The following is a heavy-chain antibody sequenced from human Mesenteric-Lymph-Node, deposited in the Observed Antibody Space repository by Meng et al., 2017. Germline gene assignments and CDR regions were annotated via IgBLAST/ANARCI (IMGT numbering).Heavy chain of an antibody. Sequence: QPLLQEAGPRLVKSSAAPPPHCTCAGGPIRGGYYFWGRSRQPPREGVGLDWRYYYSGSTYYNPSLKSRVTISVDTSKNQFSLKLSSVTAADTAVYYCASPLGILGIVDLWGRGTLVTVSS. CDR1: GGPIRGGYYF. D-gene: IGHD7-27*01. V-gene: IGHV4-39*01. J-gene: IGHJ2*01. CDR2: YYSGST. CDR3: ASPLGILGIVDL.